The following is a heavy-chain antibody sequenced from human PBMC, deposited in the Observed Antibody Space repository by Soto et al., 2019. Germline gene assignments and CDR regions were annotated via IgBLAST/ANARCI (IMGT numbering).Heavy chain of an antibody. J-gene: IGHJ4*02. CDR2: IYHSGST. V-gene: IGHV4-30-2*01. CDR1: GGSISSGGYS. D-gene: IGHD2-15*01. Sequence: PSETLSLTCAVSGGSISSGGYSWSWIRQPPGKGLEWIGYIYHSGSTYYNPSLKSRVTISVDRSKNQFSLKLSSVTAADTAVYYCARADGSRALALNYWGQGTLVTVYS. CDR3: ARADGSRALALNY.